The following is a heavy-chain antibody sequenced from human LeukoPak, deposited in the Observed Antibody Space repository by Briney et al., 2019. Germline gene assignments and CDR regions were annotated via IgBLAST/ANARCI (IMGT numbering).Heavy chain of an antibody. J-gene: IGHJ6*03. V-gene: IGHV3-48*04. D-gene: IGHD6-6*01. CDR2: ISSSRGAI. CDR1: GFTFSAYG. CDR3: ARGYSTSPGANYYSYYYMDV. Sequence: GGSLRLSCAASGFTFSAYGMNWVRQAPGKGLEWVSHISSSRGAIYNADSVKGRFSISRDDAENSLYLKMNSLRADDTAVYYCARGYSTSPGANYYSYYYMDVWGKGTTVTVSS.